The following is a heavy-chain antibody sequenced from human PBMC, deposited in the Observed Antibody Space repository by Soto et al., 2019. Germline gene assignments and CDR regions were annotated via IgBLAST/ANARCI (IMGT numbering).Heavy chain of an antibody. CDR2: IYPGDSDA. V-gene: IGHV5-51*01. D-gene: IGHD4-4*01. CDR3: ARQLGHDYINNWFDP. J-gene: IGHJ5*02. CDR1: GYRFTSYW. Sequence: GESLKISCQGSGYRFTSYWIAWVRQMPGEGLEWMGIIYPGDSDARYSPSFQGQVTISVDKSISTAYLQWSSLKASDTAIYYCARQLGHDYINNWFDPWGQGTLVTVSS.